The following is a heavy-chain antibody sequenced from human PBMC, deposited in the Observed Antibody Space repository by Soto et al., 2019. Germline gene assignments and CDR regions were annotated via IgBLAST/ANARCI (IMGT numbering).Heavy chain of an antibody. D-gene: IGHD3-3*01. CDR3: ARGLTTIFGVVTPIDY. Sequence: QVQLVESGGGVVQPGRSLRLSCAASGFTFSSYAMHWVRQAPGKGLEWVAVISYDGSNKYYADSVKGRFTISRDNSKNTLYLQMNSLRAEDTAVYYCARGLTTIFGVVTPIDYWGQGTLVTVSS. J-gene: IGHJ4*02. V-gene: IGHV3-30-3*01. CDR1: GFTFSSYA. CDR2: ISYDGSNK.